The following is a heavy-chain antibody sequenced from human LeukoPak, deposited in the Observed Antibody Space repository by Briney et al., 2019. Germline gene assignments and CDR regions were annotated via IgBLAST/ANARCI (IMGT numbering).Heavy chain of an antibody. D-gene: IGHD3-10*01. CDR2: IRSKAYGGTT. Sequence: QPGRSLRLSCTASGFTFGDYAMSWVRQAPGKGLEWVGFIRSKAYGGTTEYAASVKGRFTISRDDSKGIAYLQMNSLKTEDTAVYYCSYGSARDYYYYYMDVWGKGTTVTVSS. J-gene: IGHJ6*03. V-gene: IGHV3-49*04. CDR3: SYGSARDYYYYYMDV. CDR1: GFTFGDYA.